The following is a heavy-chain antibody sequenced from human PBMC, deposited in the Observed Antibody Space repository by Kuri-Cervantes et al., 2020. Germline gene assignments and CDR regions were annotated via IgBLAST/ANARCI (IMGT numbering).Heavy chain of an antibody. CDR1: GFTFTNAW. CDR3: TTDTPTVTTLSLDI. Sequence: GESLKISCAASGFTFTNAWMSWVRQAPGKGLEWVGRIKSKTDGGTTDYAAPVKGRFTISRDDSKNTLYLQMNSLKTEDTAVYYCTTDTPTVTTLSLDIWGQGTMVTVSS. J-gene: IGHJ3*02. CDR2: IKSKTDGGTT. D-gene: IGHD4-17*01. V-gene: IGHV3-15*01.